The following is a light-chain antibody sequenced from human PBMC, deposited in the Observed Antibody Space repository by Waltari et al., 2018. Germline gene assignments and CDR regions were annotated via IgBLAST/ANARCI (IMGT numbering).Light chain of an antibody. CDR1: QSDSYY. Sequence: EVVLPQSPAPLSLSPGARATLSCRACQSDSYYLAWYQQKPGQAPRLLIYDASNRATGSPARFSGSGSGTDFTLTISSLEPEDFAGYYCQQRTNWPLTFGGGTKVEI. J-gene: IGKJ4*01. CDR2: DAS. CDR3: QQRTNWPLT. V-gene: IGKV3-11*01.